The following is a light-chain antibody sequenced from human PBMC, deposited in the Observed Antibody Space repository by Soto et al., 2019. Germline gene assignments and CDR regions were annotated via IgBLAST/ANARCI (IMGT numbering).Light chain of an antibody. V-gene: IGKV3-15*01. CDR3: QQYGSSPSWT. CDR1: QTIYSN. J-gene: IGKJ1*01. Sequence: IVMTQSPATLSVSPGERATLSCRAGQTIYSNVAWYQQRPGQAPRLLIYRASTRATGVPARFSGSGSGTDFTLTISRLEPEDFAVYYCQQYGSSPSWTFGQGTKVDIK. CDR2: RAS.